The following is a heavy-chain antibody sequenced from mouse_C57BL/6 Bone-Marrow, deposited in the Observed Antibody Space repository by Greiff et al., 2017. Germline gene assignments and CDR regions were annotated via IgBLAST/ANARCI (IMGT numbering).Heavy chain of an antibody. CDR3: AILLRYY. CDR1: GFTFSSYG. J-gene: IGHJ2*01. Sequence: EVKLVESGGDLVKPGGSLKLSCAASGFTFSSYGMSWVRQTPDKRLEWVATISSGGSYTYYPDSVKGRFTISRDNAKNTLYLQMSSLKSEDTAMYYCAILLRYYWGQGTTLTVSS. D-gene: IGHD1-1*01. V-gene: IGHV5-6*01. CDR2: ISSGGSYT.